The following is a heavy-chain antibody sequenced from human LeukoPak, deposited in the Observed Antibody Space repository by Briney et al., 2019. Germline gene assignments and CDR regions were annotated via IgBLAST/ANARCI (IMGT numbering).Heavy chain of an antibody. CDR2: IKQDGSEK. D-gene: IGHD6-13*01. CDR1: GFTFSSHW. CDR3: ASASSSWYEGAY. J-gene: IGHJ4*02. Sequence: GGSLRLSCAASGFTFSSHWMSWVRQAPGKGLEWVANIKQDGSEKYYVDSVKGRFTISRDNAKNSLYLQMNSLRAEDTAVYYCASASSSWYEGAYWGQGTLVTVSS. V-gene: IGHV3-7*01.